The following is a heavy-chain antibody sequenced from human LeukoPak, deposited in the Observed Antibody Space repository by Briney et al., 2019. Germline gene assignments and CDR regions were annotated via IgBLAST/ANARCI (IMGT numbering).Heavy chain of an antibody. CDR1: GFTFSSYS. J-gene: IGHJ4*02. D-gene: IGHD2-2*01. CDR2: ISSSGSTI. CDR3: AKTSSLIGSSLGY. V-gene: IGHV3-48*04. Sequence: GGSLRLSCAASGFTFSSYSMNWVRQAPGEGLEWVSYISSSGSTIYYADSVKGRFTISRDNAKNSLYLQMNSLRAEDTALYYCAKTSSLIGSSLGYWGQGTLVTVSS.